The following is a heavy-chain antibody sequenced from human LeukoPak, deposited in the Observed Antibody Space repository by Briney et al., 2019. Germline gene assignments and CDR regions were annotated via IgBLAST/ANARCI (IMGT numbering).Heavy chain of an antibody. D-gene: IGHD3-3*01. CDR3: AKEDLRDYDFWSGYTKHYFDY. CDR1: GFTFSSYA. V-gene: IGHV3-23*01. J-gene: IGHJ4*02. Sequence: PGGSLRLSCAASGFTFSSYAMSWVRQAPGKGLEWVSGISGRGGSTYYADSVKGRFTISRDNSKNTLYLQMNSLRAEDTAVYYCAKEDLRDYDFWSGYTKHYFDYWGQGTLVAVSS. CDR2: ISGRGGST.